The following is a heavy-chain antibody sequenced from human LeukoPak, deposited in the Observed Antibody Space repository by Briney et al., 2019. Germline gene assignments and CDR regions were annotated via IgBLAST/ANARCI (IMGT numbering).Heavy chain of an antibody. J-gene: IGHJ4*02. V-gene: IGHV3-30*14. CDR1: GFTFSSYA. CDR2: ISYDGSNK. Sequence: GGSLRLSCAASGFTFSSYAMHWVRQAPGKGLEWVAVISYDGSNKYYADSVKGRFTISRDNSKNTLYLQMGSLRAEDMAVYYCARVAVPGTYDYWGQGTLVTVSS. CDR3: ARVAVPGTYDY. D-gene: IGHD6-19*01.